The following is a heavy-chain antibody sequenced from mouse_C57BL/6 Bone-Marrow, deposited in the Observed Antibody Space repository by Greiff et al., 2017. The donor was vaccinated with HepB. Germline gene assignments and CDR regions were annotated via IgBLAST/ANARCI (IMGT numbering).Heavy chain of an antibody. V-gene: IGHV1-64*01. J-gene: IGHJ1*03. Sequence: QVQLQQPGAELVKPGASVKLSCKASGYTFTSYWMHWVKQRPGQGLEWIGMIHPNSGSTNYNEKFKSKATLTVEKSSSTAYMQLSSLTSEDSAVYYCAAITTEDFDVWGTGTTVTVSS. CDR3: AAITTEDFDV. D-gene: IGHD1-1*01. CDR2: IHPNSGST. CDR1: GYTFTSYW.